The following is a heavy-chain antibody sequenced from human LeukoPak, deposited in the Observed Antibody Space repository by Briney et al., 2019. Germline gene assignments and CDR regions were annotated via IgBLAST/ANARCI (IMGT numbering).Heavy chain of an antibody. CDR3: ARSDVWGELHLDY. CDR2: ISGYNGKT. V-gene: IGHV1-18*01. Sequence: ASVRVSCKASGYTFNSYGISWVRQAPGQGLEWMAWISGYNGKTNYAQKFQGRGTMTTDRSTSTAYMELRSLTSDDTAVYYCARSDVWGELHLDYWGQGTLVTVSS. CDR1: GYTFNSYG. D-gene: IGHD3-16*01. J-gene: IGHJ4*02.